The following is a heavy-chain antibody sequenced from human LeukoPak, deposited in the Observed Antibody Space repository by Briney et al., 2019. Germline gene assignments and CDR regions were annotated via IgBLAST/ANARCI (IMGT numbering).Heavy chain of an antibody. D-gene: IGHD3-3*01. CDR2: LSGSGAST. Sequence: GGSLRLSCAASGFTFSSYAMSWVRQAPGKGLEWVSTLSGSGASTYYADSVKGRFTISRDNSKNTLYLQMNSLRAEDTAVYYCAKDTKDYDFWSGYYNWFDPWGQGTLVTVSS. V-gene: IGHV3-23*01. J-gene: IGHJ5*02. CDR3: AKDTKDYDFWSGYYNWFDP. CDR1: GFTFSSYA.